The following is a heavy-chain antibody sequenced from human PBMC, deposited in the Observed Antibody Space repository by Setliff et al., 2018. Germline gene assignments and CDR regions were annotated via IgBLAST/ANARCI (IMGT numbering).Heavy chain of an antibody. CDR3: ARPLRYGDYYYYYGMDV. V-gene: IGHV1-69*13. CDR2: IIPIFGTT. J-gene: IGHJ6*02. Sequence: GASVKVSCKASGGSFSTYAISWARQAPGQGLEWMGVIIPIFGTTNNAQKFQGRVTITADESTSTAYMELSSLRSEDTAVYYCARPLRYGDYYYYYGMDVWGQGTTVTVSS. D-gene: IGHD3-10*01. CDR1: GGSFSTYA.